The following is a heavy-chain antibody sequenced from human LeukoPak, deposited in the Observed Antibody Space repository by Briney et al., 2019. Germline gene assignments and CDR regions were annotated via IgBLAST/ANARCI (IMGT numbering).Heavy chain of an antibody. J-gene: IGHJ6*03. Sequence: GGSLRLSCAASGFTFSNYWMSWARQAPGKGLEWVSAISGSGGSTYYADSVKGRFTISRDNPENTLYLQMNSLRAEDTALYYCAKSYDGYYYYYMDVWGKGTTVTVSS. CDR3: AKSYDGYYYYYMDV. CDR1: GFTFSNYW. CDR2: ISGSGGST. V-gene: IGHV3-23*01. D-gene: IGHD5-12*01.